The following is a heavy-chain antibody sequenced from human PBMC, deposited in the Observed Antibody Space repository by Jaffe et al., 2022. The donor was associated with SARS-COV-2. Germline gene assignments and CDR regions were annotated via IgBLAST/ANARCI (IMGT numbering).Heavy chain of an antibody. D-gene: IGHD3-16*01. V-gene: IGHV4-59*01. Sequence: QVQLQESGPGLVKPSETLSLTCTVSGGSISSYYWSWIRQPPGKGLEWIGYIYYSGSTNYNPSLKSRVTISVDTSKNQFSLKLSSVTAADTAVYYCARDRGGEMATKRGLDAFDIWGQGTMVTVSS. CDR3: ARDRGGEMATKRGLDAFDI. CDR2: IYYSGST. CDR1: GGSISSYY. J-gene: IGHJ3*02.